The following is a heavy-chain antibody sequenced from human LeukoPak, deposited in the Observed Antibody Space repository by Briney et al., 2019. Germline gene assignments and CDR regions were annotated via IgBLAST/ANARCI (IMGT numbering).Heavy chain of an antibody. CDR1: GGSISSGGYY. D-gene: IGHD5-24*01. J-gene: IGHJ4*02. V-gene: IGHV4-31*03. Sequence: SETLSLTCTVSGGSISSGGYYWSWIRQHPGKGLEWIGYTYYSGSTYYNPSLKSRVTISVDTSKNQFSLKLSSGTAADAAVYYCARDEDGYNRFDSWGQGTLVTVSS. CDR2: TYYSGST. CDR3: ARDEDGYNRFDS.